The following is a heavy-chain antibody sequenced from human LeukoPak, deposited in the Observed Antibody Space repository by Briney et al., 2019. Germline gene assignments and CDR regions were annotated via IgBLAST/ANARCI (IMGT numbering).Heavy chain of an antibody. V-gene: IGHV3-69-1*01. Sequence: GGSLRLSCAASGFSFSDYPMNWVRQTPGKGLEWVSYISSTGVIYYADSVRGRFSISRDNAMNSVYMQMNSLRAEDTALYYCARDHNWGFDYWGRGTLVTVSS. CDR3: ARDHNWGFDY. D-gene: IGHD7-27*01. CDR1: GFSFSDYP. CDR2: ISSTGVI. J-gene: IGHJ4*02.